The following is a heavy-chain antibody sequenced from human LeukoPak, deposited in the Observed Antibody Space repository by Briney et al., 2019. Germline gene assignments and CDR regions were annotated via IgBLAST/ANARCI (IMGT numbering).Heavy chain of an antibody. CDR3: ARDPYSSSWSYGMDV. Sequence: AGTLRLSCTASGFTFSNYWMSWVRQTPEKGLEWVANIKQDGSETVYVDSVKGRFTISRDNAQSSLYLQMNSLRAEDTAVYYCARDPYSSSWSYGMDVWGQGTAVTVSS. J-gene: IGHJ6*02. D-gene: IGHD6-13*01. CDR1: GFTFSNYW. CDR2: IKQDGSET. V-gene: IGHV3-7*05.